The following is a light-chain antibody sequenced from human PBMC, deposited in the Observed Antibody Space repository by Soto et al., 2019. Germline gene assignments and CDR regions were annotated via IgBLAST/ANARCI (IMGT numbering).Light chain of an antibody. J-gene: IGKJ5*01. Sequence: IKMTQSPSTLSASVGDRVTITCRTGQSISSWLAWYQQKPGKAPKLLIYDASNLESGVPSRFSGSGSGTEFTLTISSLQPDDFATYYCQQYNSYPITFGQGTRLEIK. V-gene: IGKV1-5*01. CDR3: QQYNSYPIT. CDR2: DAS. CDR1: QSISSW.